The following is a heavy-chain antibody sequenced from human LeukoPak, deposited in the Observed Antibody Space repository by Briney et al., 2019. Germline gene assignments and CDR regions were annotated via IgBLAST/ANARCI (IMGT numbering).Heavy chain of an antibody. V-gene: IGHV4-34*01. CDR1: GGSFSGYY. Sequence: PSETLSLTCAVYGGSFSGYYWSWIRQPPGKGLEWIGEINHSGSTNYNPSLKSRVTISVDTSKNQFSLKLSSVTAADAAVYYCARSRGWSPNYYYMDVWGKGTTVTVSS. CDR2: INHSGST. D-gene: IGHD1-26*01. J-gene: IGHJ6*03. CDR3: ARSRGWSPNYYYMDV.